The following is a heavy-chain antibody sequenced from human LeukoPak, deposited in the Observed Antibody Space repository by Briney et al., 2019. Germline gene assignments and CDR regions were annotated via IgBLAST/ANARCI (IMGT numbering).Heavy chain of an antibody. J-gene: IGHJ3*02. CDR3: ASRSNKLKIVPAAPDGSGSGAFDI. CDR2: INHSGST. V-gene: IGHV4-34*01. CDR1: GGSLSGYY. Sequence: PSGTLSLTCAVYGGSLSGYYWSWIRQPPGKGLEWIGEINHSGSTNYNPSLKSRVTISVDTSKNQFSLKLSSVTAADTAVYYCASRSNKLKIVPAAPDGSGSGAFDIWGQGTMVTVSS. D-gene: IGHD2-2*01.